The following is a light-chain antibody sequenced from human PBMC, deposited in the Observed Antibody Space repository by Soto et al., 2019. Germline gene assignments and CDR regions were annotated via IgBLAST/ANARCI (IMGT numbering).Light chain of an antibody. Sequence: EIVMTQSPVTLSVSPGERATLSCRASQSLSSNLAWYQQKPGQPPRLLIYDASTRATGIPARFSGSGSGTEFTLTISRLQSEDFAVYYCQQYNNWPLLFTFGPGTKVDVK. CDR2: DAS. V-gene: IGKV3-15*01. J-gene: IGKJ3*01. CDR1: QSLSSN. CDR3: QQYNNWPLLFT.